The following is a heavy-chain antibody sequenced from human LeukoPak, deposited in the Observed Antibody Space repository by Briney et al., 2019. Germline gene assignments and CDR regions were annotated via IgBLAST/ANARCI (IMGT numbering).Heavy chain of an antibody. J-gene: IGHJ5*02. D-gene: IGHD1/OR15-1a*01. CDR3: ARGNNLHWFDP. CDR1: GGSFGAYL. CDR2: INHRGSA. V-gene: IGHV4-34*01. Sequence: SETLSLTCAVSGGSFGAYLYNWIRQPPGKGLEWIAEINHRGSAIYNPSLESRVTISVDTSKNQFSLSLISVTAADTAVYYCARGNNLHWFDPWGQGTLVTVSS.